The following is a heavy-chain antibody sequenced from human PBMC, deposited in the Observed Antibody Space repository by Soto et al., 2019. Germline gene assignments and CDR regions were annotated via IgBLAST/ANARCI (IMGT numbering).Heavy chain of an antibody. Sequence: ASGKVSCKASGGTFSIYGFSWVRQAPGQGPEWIGGIIPILTTPNYAQKFHGRVTIVADESTTTVYMELSSLKSEDTAVYYCATSVGIAPTGEGGMDVWGQGTSVTVSS. J-gene: IGHJ6*02. V-gene: IGHV1-69*13. CDR1: GGTFSIYG. CDR3: ATSVGIAPTGEGGMDV. D-gene: IGHD2-8*02. CDR2: IIPILTTP.